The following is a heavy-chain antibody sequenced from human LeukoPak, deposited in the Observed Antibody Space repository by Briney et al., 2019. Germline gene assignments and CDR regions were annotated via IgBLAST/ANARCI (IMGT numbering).Heavy chain of an antibody. Sequence: PSETLSLTCTVSGASISSSGFYWGWLRQPPGKGLEWIGNIYYSGSTYYKPSLKSRVTISVDTSKNQFSLNLSSVTAADTAVYYCASMVRGVILGPNYYAYYMDVWGKGATVTVSS. V-gene: IGHV4-39*01. J-gene: IGHJ6*03. CDR2: IYYSGST. CDR1: GASISSSGFY. CDR3: ASMVRGVILGPNYYAYYMDV. D-gene: IGHD3-10*01.